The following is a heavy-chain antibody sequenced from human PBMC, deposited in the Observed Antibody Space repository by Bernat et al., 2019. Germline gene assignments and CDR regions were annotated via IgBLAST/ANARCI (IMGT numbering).Heavy chain of an antibody. V-gene: IGHV1-8*01. J-gene: IGHJ6*02. CDR3: ARDLAEWELVYYYYGMDV. CDR2: MNPNSGNT. CDR1: GYTFTSYD. D-gene: IGHD1-26*01. Sequence: QVQLVQSGAEVKKPGASVKVSCKASGYTFTSYDINWVRQAPGQGLEWMGWMNPNSGNTGYAQKFQGRVTMTRNTSISTAYMELSSLRSEDTAVYYCARDLAEWELVYYYYGMDVWGQGTTVTVSS.